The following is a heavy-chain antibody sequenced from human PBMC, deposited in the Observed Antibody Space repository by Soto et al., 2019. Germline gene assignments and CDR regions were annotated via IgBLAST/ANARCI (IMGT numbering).Heavy chain of an antibody. Sequence: EVQLVESGGGLVKPGGSLRLSCAASGFTFSNAWMSWVRQAPGKGLEWVGRIKSKTDGGTTDYAAPVKGRFTISRDDSKNTLYLHMNSLKTEDTAVYYCTTSAPYYYGSGDAFDIWGQGTMVTVSS. CDR2: IKSKTDGGTT. CDR3: TTSAPYYYGSGDAFDI. J-gene: IGHJ3*02. V-gene: IGHV3-15*01. D-gene: IGHD3-10*01. CDR1: GFTFSNAW.